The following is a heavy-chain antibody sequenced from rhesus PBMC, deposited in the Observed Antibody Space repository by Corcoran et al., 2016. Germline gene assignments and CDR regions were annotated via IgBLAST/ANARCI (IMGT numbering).Heavy chain of an antibody. CDR1: GYSISSGYD. V-gene: IGHV4-76*01. CDR3: ARRAFIAAAGTLFDY. Sequence: QVQLQESGPGVVKPSETLSLTCAVSGYSISSGYDWSWIHQPPGKGLEWIGYIYGSSGSTNYNPSLKNRVTISKDTSKNQFSLKLSSVTAADTAVYYCARRAFIAAAGTLFDYWGQGVLVTVSS. J-gene: IGHJ4*01. D-gene: IGHD6-25*01. CDR2: IYGSSGST.